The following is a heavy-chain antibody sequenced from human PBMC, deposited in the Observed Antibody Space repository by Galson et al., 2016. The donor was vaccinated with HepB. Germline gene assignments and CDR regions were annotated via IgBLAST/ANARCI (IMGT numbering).Heavy chain of an antibody. CDR1: GFTFSSYA. CDR3: ARDQLEGVAMIPEYYFDY. CDR2: ISYDGTNK. D-gene: IGHD3-22*01. V-gene: IGHV3-30-3*01. J-gene: IGHJ4*02. Sequence: SLRLSCAASGFTFSSYAMHWVRQAPGKGLEWVAIISYDGTNKYFADSVKGRFTISRDNSKDTLYLQMNSLRAEDTAVYYCARDQLEGVAMIPEYYFDYWGQGTLVTVSS.